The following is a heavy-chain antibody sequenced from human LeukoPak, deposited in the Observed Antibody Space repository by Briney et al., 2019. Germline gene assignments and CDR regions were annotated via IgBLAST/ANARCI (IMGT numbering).Heavy chain of an antibody. CDR3: ATLVSGGYYFDS. V-gene: IGHV1-69*13. CDR2: IIPIFGTA. Sequence: ASVKVSCKASGGTFSSYAISWVRQAPGQGLEWMGGIIPIFGTANYAQKFQGRVTITADESTSTAYMELSSLRSEDTAMYYCATLVSGGYYFDSWGQGTLVTVSS. D-gene: IGHD3-10*01. CDR1: GGTFSSYA. J-gene: IGHJ4*02.